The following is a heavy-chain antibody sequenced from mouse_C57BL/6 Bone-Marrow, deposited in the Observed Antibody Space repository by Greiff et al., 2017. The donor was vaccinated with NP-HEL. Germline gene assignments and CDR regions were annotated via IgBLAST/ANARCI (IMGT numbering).Heavy chain of an antibody. Sequence: QVQLKQSGAELVKPGASGKISCKAFGYAFRCYWVNWVKQRPGKGLEWIGQIFPGDGDTNYNGKFKGKATLTADKSSSAAYMQRSSLTSEDAAVYFCARRRLWLPDFDVWGTGTTVTVSS. J-gene: IGHJ1*03. V-gene: IGHV1-80*01. D-gene: IGHD2-2*01. CDR3: ARRRLWLPDFDV. CDR2: IFPGDGDT. CDR1: GYAFRCYW.